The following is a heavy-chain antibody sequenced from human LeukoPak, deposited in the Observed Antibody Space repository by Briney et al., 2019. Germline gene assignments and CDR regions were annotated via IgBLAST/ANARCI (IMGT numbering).Heavy chain of an antibody. CDR3: ARGVHCSGGSCRHRYDY. Sequence: SETLSLTCAVSGGSISSYYWSWIRQPPGKGLEWIGYIYYSGSTNYNPSLKSRVTISVDTSKNQFSLKLSSVTAADTAVYYCARGVHCSGGSCRHRYDYWGQETLVTVSS. CDR2: IYYSGST. J-gene: IGHJ4*02. D-gene: IGHD2-15*01. CDR1: GGSISSYY. V-gene: IGHV4-59*01.